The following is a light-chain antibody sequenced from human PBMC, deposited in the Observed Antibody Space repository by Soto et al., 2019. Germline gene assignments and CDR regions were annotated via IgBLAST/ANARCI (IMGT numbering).Light chain of an antibody. CDR2: EVN. CDR3: SSYAGSNNYV. V-gene: IGLV2-8*01. Sequence: QSALTQPPSASGSPGQSVTISCTGTSSGVGGYNYVSWFQQHPGKAPKLIIHEVNQRPSGVPDRFSGSKSGNTASLTVSGLQAEDEADYYCSSYAGSNNYVFGTGTKATVL. J-gene: IGLJ1*01. CDR1: SSGVGGYNY.